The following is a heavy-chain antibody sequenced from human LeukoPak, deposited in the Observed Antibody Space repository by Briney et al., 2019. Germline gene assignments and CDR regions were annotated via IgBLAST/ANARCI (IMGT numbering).Heavy chain of an antibody. Sequence: PSETLSLTCTVSGGSISSYCWSWIRQPAGKGLEWIGRIYTSGSTNYNPSLKSRVTMSVDTSKNQFSLKLSSVTAADTAVYYCATALGERSVLGEGYSSWYYFDYWGQGTLVTVSS. CDR3: ATALGERSVLGEGYSSWYYFDY. V-gene: IGHV4-4*07. J-gene: IGHJ4*02. CDR1: GGSISSYC. D-gene: IGHD6-13*01. CDR2: IYTSGST.